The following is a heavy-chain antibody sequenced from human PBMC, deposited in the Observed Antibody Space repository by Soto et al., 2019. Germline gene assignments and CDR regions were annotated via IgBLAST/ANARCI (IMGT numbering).Heavy chain of an antibody. D-gene: IGHD6-19*01. Sequence: QLHLQESGPGQVKPSETLSLSCSVSGGSRSRSNYYWGWIRQPPGKGLEWIGRIYYTGSTYYNPSLKSRVTISVDTSKNQFSLKLSSVTAADTAVYYCARPVAGDRHDAFDIWGQGTMVTVSS. CDR3: ARPVAGDRHDAFDI. CDR1: GGSRSRSNYY. CDR2: IYYTGST. V-gene: IGHV4-39*01. J-gene: IGHJ3*02.